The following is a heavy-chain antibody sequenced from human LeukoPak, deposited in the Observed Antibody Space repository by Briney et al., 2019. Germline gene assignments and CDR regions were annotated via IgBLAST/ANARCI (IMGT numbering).Heavy chain of an antibody. Sequence: GGSLRLSCAASGFTFTSSDMNWVHQAPGKGLEWVSFISSTSNYIYYADSVKGRFTISRDNAENSLYLQMNSLRAEDTAVYYCARSPGSSSSSFDYWGQGTLVTVSS. CDR2: ISSTSNYI. CDR3: ARSPGSSSSSFDY. J-gene: IGHJ4*02. D-gene: IGHD6-6*01. CDR1: GFTFTSSD. V-gene: IGHV3-21*01.